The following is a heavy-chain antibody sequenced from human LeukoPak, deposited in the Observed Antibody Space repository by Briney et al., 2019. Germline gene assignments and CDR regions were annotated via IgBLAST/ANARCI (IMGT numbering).Heavy chain of an antibody. D-gene: IGHD6-13*01. J-gene: IGHJ4*02. Sequence: ASVKVSCKASGYTYTSYYMHWVRQAPGQGLEWMGIINPSGGSTSYAQKFQGRVTMTRDTSTSTVYMELSSLRSEDTAVYYCARDIEYSSSWEYYFDYWGQGTLVTVSS. CDR3: ARDIEYSSSWEYYFDY. CDR1: GYTYTSYY. V-gene: IGHV1-46*01. CDR2: INPSGGST.